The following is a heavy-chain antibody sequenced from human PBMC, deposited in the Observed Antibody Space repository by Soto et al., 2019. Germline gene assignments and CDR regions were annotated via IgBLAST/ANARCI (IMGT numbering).Heavy chain of an antibody. Sequence: GASVKVSCKASGYTFTSYYMHWVRQAPGQGLEWMGIINPSGGSTSYAQKFQGRVTMTRDTSTSTVYRELSSLRSEDTAVYYCARERDIVVGHYGMDVWGQGTTVTVSS. CDR2: INPSGGST. J-gene: IGHJ6*02. CDR1: GYTFTSYY. D-gene: IGHD2-2*01. V-gene: IGHV1-46*01. CDR3: ARERDIVVGHYGMDV.